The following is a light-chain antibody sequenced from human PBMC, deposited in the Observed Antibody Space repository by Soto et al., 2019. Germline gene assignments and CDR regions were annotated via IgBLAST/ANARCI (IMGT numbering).Light chain of an antibody. CDR2: DAS. V-gene: IGKV3-11*01. CDR1: QSVSSY. CDR3: QQRSNWPLMYT. Sequence: EIVLTQSPATLSLSPGERATLSCRASQSVSSYLAWYQQKPGQAPRLLIYDASNRATGIPARFSGSGSGTDFTLTISSLEPEDFAVYYCQQRSNWPLMYTFGQATKLEIK. J-gene: IGKJ2*01.